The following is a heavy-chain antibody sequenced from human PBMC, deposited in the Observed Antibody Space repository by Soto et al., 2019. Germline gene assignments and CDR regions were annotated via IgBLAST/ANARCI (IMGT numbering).Heavy chain of an antibody. CDR1: GGSISSSSYY. Sequence: QLQLQESGPGLVKPSETLSLTCTVSGGSISSSSYYWGWIRQPPGKGLEGIGSIYYSGSTYYNPSLKSRVTISVDTSKNQFSLKLSSVTAADTAVYYCARHLWFGERTLDAFDIWGQGTMVTVSS. D-gene: IGHD3-10*01. CDR3: ARHLWFGERTLDAFDI. J-gene: IGHJ3*02. V-gene: IGHV4-39*01. CDR2: IYYSGST.